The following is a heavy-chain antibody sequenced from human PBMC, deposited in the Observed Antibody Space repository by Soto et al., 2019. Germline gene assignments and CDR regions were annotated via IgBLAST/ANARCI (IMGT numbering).Heavy chain of an antibody. D-gene: IGHD3-22*01. J-gene: IGHJ4*02. CDR2: IYSGGST. CDR1: GFTVSSNY. V-gene: IGHV3-53*01. Sequence: GGSLRLSCAASGFTVSSNYMSWVRQAPGKGLEWVSVIYSGGSTYYADSVKGRFTISRDNSKNTLYLQMNSLRAEDTAVYYCARSYYDSGGGFDYWGQGTLVTV. CDR3: ARSYYDSGGGFDY.